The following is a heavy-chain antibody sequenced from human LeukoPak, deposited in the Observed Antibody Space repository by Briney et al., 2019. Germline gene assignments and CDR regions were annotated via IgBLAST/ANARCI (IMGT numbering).Heavy chain of an antibody. CDR1: GGTFSSYA. CDR2: IIPIFGTA. V-gene: IGHV1-69*01. D-gene: IGHD2-2*01. J-gene: IGHJ5*02. CDR3: ARDIEGWVVPAALVGFDP. Sequence: GSSVKVSCKASGGTFSSYAISWVRQAPGQGLEWMGGIIPIFGTANHAQKFQGRVTITADESTSTAYMELSSLRSEDTAVYYCARDIEGWVVPAALVGFDPWGQGTLVTVSS.